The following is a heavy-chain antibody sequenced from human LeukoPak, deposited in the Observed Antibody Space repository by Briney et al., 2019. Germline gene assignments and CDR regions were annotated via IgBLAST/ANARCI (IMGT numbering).Heavy chain of an antibody. D-gene: IGHD1-26*01. V-gene: IGHV4-39*02. Sequence: KPSETLSLTCTVSGGSISSRNNYWGWIRQPPGKGLEWIGSLDNSGSTYYNSSLKSRVTISVDTSKNHFSLRLTSVTAADTAVYYCATAVGATTFDHWGQGSLVTVSS. J-gene: IGHJ4*02. CDR1: GGSISSRNNY. CDR3: ATAVGATTFDH. CDR2: LDNSGST.